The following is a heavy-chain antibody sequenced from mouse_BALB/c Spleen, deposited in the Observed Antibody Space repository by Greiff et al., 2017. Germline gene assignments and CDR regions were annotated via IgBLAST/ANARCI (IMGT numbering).Heavy chain of an antibody. CDR3: ARSGDPYYAMDD. D-gene: IGHD3-1*01. J-gene: IGHJ4*01. V-gene: IGHV14-3*02. CDR1: GFNINDTY. CDR2: IDPANGNT. Sequence: VQLQQSGAELVKPGASVKLSCTASGFNINDTYMHWVKQRPEQGLEWIGRIDPANGNTKYDPKFQGKATITADTSSNTAYLQLSSLTSEDTAVYYCARSGDPYYAMDDGGQGTSVTGSA.